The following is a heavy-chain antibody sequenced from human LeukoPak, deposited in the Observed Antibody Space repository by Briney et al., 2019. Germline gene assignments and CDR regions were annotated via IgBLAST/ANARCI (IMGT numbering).Heavy chain of an antibody. D-gene: IGHD3-22*01. CDR1: GYTFTGYY. CDR2: IIPMFGTT. CDR3: ARDSSRGYYDTSGYYVDAFDI. Sequence: ASVKVSCKASGYTFTGYYMHWVRQAPGQGLEWMGGIIPMFGTTHYAQRFQGRVTITADKSTSTAYMELSSLRSEDTAVYFCARDSSRGYYDTSGYYVDAFDIWGQGTMVTVSS. V-gene: IGHV1-69*06. J-gene: IGHJ3*02.